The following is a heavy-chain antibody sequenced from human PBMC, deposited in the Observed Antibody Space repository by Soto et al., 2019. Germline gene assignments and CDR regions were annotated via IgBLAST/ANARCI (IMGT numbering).Heavy chain of an antibody. CDR3: AKDQQWLLLYYFDY. CDR1: GFTFSSYA. CDR2: ISGSGGST. V-gene: IGHV3-23*01. J-gene: IGHJ4*02. D-gene: IGHD3-3*01. Sequence: GGSLRLSCEASGFTFSSYAISWVRQAPGKGLEWVSAISGSGGSTYYADSVKGRFTISRDNSKNTLYLQMNSLRAEDTAVYYCAKDQQWLLLYYFDYWGQGTLVTVSS.